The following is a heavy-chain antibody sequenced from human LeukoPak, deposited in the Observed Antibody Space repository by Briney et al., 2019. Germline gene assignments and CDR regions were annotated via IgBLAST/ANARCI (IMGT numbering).Heavy chain of an antibody. CDR3: ASQLDTTGYYTGFIDS. J-gene: IGHJ4*02. CDR1: GGSISNSSYY. D-gene: IGHD3/OR15-3a*01. V-gene: IGHV4-39*01. CDR2: IYYSGNP. Sequence: SETPSLTCTVSGGSISNSSYYWAWIRQPPGKGLEWIGSIYYSGNPFYNPSLKSRVTILVDTSNNQFSLEVDSVTAADTAMYYCASQLDTTGYYTGFIDSWGQGALVTVSS.